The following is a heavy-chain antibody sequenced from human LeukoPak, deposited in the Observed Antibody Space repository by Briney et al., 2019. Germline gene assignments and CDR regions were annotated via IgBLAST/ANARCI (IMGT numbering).Heavy chain of an antibody. J-gene: IGHJ4*02. CDR1: GFTFSSYS. Sequence: GGSLRLSCAASGFTFSSYSMNWVRQAPGKGLEWVSYISSGGGTIYYADSVKGRFTISRDNAVNSLYLQMNSLRAEDTAVYYCARDDYNTHFDYWGRGTLVTVSS. CDR3: ARDDYNTHFDY. CDR2: ISSGGGTI. D-gene: IGHD4-11*01. V-gene: IGHV3-48*01.